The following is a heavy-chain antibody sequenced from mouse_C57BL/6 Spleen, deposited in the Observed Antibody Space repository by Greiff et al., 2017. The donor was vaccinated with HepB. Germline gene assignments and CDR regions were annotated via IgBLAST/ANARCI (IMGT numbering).Heavy chain of an antibody. V-gene: IGHV1-15*01. Sequence: VQLQQSGAELVRPGASVTLSCKASGYTFTDYEMHWVKQTPVHGLEWIGAIDPETGGTAYNQKFKSKAILTADKSSSTAYMELRSLTSEDSAVYYCTRFIYYGYDGFAYWGQGTLVTVSA. D-gene: IGHD2-2*01. CDR1: GYTFTDYE. CDR2: IDPETGGT. J-gene: IGHJ3*01. CDR3: TRFIYYGYDGFAY.